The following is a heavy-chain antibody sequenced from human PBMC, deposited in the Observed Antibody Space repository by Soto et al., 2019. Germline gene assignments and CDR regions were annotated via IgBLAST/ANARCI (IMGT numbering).Heavy chain of an antibody. D-gene: IGHD2-15*01. CDR3: ARGCSGGSCYPTT. J-gene: IGHJ5*02. Sequence: GGFLRLSCAASGFTFSSYWMHWVRQAPGKGLVWVSRINSDGSSTSYADSVKGRFTISRDNAKNTLYLQMNSLRAEDTAVYYCARGCSGGSCYPTTWGQGTLVTVSS. V-gene: IGHV3-74*01. CDR1: GFTFSSYW. CDR2: INSDGSST.